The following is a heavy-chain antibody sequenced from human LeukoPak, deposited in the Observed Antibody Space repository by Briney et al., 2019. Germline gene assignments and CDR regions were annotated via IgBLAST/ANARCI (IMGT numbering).Heavy chain of an antibody. CDR2: ISTSSSYI. J-gene: IGHJ5*02. CDR1: GFTFSSYS. Sequence: GGSLRLSCAASGFTFSSYSMNWVRQAPGKGLEWVSSISTSSSYIYYADSVKGRFTISRDNAKNSLYLQMNSLRAEDTAVYYCARGSVVVAATDNWFDPWGQGTLVTVSS. D-gene: IGHD2-15*01. CDR3: ARGSVVVAATDNWFDP. V-gene: IGHV3-21*01.